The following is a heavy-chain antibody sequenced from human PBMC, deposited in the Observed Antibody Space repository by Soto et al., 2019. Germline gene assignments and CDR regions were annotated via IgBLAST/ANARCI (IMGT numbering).Heavy chain of an antibody. V-gene: IGHV3-74*03. CDR1: GFTLRTYW. CDR3: ARGLAAAANGIDY. CDR2: INGDGSTT. J-gene: IGHJ4*02. Sequence: EVQLVDSGGGLVQPGGSLRLSCAASGFTLRTYWMHWVRQAPEKGLVWVSRINGDGSTTTYADSVKGRFTISRDNAKNTLYLQMNSLRADDTAVYYCARGLAAAANGIDYWGQGTLVTVSS. D-gene: IGHD6-13*01.